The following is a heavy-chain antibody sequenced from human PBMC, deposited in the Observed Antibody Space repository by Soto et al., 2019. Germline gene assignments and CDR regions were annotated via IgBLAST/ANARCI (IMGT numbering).Heavy chain of an antibody. V-gene: IGHV2-5*02. J-gene: IGHJ4*02. D-gene: IGHD3-9*01. CDR1: GFSLNSRGVG. CDR3: VHRGPVDETGMGFDF. CDR2: VYWDDDK. Sequence: GPALVKPTQTLTLTCTFSGFSLNSRGVGVGWVRQPPGKALEWLAIVYWDDDKRYRPSLRSRLSIRKDTPKNQVVLTLTNTYPVDTATYYCVHRGPVDETGMGFDFWGQGSLVTVSS.